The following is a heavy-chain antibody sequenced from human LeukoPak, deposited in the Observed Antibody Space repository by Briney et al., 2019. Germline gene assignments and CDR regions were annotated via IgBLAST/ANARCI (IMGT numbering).Heavy chain of an antibody. Sequence: PGGSLRLSCAASGFTFSSYWMSWVRQAPGKGLEWVANIKQDGSEKYYVGSVKGRFTISRDNAKNSLYLQMNSLRAEDTAVYYCARDSRGSGYSNFDYWGQGTLVTVSS. D-gene: IGHD3-22*01. CDR2: IKQDGSEK. V-gene: IGHV3-7*01. J-gene: IGHJ4*02. CDR3: ARDSRGSGYSNFDY. CDR1: GFTFSSYW.